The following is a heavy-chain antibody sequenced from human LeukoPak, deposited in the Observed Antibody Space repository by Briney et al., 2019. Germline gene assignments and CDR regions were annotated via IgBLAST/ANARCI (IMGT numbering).Heavy chain of an antibody. CDR1: GYTFTSYY. V-gene: IGHV7-4-1*02. CDR3: ARDGSGSYWNRVVDY. D-gene: IGHD1-26*01. J-gene: IGHJ4*02. CDR2: INTNTGNP. Sequence: ASVKVSCKASGYTFTSYYMHWVRQAPGQGLEWMGWINTNTGNPTYAQGFTGRFVFSLDTSVSTAYLQISSLKAEDTAVYYCARDGSGSYWNRVVDYWGQGTLVTVSS.